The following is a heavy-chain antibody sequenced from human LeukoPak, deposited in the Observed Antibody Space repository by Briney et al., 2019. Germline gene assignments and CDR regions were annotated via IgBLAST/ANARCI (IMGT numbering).Heavy chain of an antibody. J-gene: IGHJ5*02. D-gene: IGHD3-3*01. CDR2: VYYSGIT. CDR1: GGSISSDY. Sequence: SETLPLTGTVSGGSISSDYWSWIRQPPGKGLEWIGYVYYSGITNYNPSLKSRVTISVGTSKNHFSLKLTSVTAAATAVYYCARLLGWSGPINWFDPWGRGGILGVSS. CDR3: ARLLGWSGPINWFDP. V-gene: IGHV4-59*08.